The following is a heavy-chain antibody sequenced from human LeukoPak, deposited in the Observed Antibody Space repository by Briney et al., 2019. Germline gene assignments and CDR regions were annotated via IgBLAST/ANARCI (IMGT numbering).Heavy chain of an antibody. CDR1: GFTFSTYW. CDR2: IKQGGSEK. D-gene: IGHD1-26*01. Sequence: GGSLRLSCAASGFTFSTYWMSWVRQAPGKGLEWVANIKQGGSEKYYVDSVKGRFTISRDNAKNSLYLQMNSLRAEDTAVYYCARVRGSGSQGSLVYFDDWGQGTLVTVSS. V-gene: IGHV3-7*04. J-gene: IGHJ4*02. CDR3: ARVRGSGSQGSLVYFDD.